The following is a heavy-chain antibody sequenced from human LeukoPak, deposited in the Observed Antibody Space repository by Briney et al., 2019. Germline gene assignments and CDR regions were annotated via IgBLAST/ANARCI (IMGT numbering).Heavy chain of an antibody. CDR2: ISWNSGSI. CDR3: AKARGAVAGTFDY. D-gene: IGHD6-19*01. CDR1: GFTFDDYA. J-gene: IGHJ4*02. Sequence: GRSLRLSCAASGFTFDDYAMHWVRQAPGKGLEWVSGISWNSGSIGYADSVKGRFTISRDNAKNSLYLQMNSLRAEDTALYYCAKARGAVAGTFDYWGQGTLVTVSS. V-gene: IGHV3-9*01.